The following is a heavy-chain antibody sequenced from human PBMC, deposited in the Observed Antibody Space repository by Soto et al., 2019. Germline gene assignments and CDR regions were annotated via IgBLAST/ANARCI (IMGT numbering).Heavy chain of an antibody. D-gene: IGHD1-7*01. V-gene: IGHV4-39*01. CDR3: ASPGGWNYVWYYYGMDV. J-gene: IGHJ6*02. Sequence: SSETLSLTCTVSGGSISSSSYYWGWIRQPPGKGLEWIGSIYYSGSTYYNPSLKSRVTISVDTSNNQFSLKLSSVTAADTAVYYCASPGGWNYVWYYYGMDVRGQATTVTVSS. CDR2: IYYSGST. CDR1: GGSISSSSYY.